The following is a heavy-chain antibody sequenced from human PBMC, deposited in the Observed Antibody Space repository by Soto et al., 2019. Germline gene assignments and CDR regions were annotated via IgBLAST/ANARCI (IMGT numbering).Heavy chain of an antibody. D-gene: IGHD3-22*01. CDR2: ISGSGGST. V-gene: IGHV3-23*01. CDR3: AKEGPLGGYYYDSSGYFYDY. J-gene: IGHJ4*02. CDR1: GFTFSSYA. Sequence: VGSLRLSCAASGFTFSSYAMSWVRQAPGKGLEWVSAISGSGGSTYYADSVKGRFTISRDNSKNTLYLQMNSLRAEDTAVYYCAKEGPLGGYYYDSSGYFYDYWGQGTLVTVSS.